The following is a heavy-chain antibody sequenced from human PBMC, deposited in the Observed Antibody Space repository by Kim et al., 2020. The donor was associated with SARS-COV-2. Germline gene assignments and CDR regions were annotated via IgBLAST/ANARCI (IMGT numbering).Heavy chain of an antibody. Sequence: GGSLRLSCAASGFTFSSYGMHWVRQAPGKGLEWVAVIWYDGSNKYYADSVKGRFTISRDNSKNTLYLQMNSLRAEDTAVYYCAKDRRVVAAAGPYFDYWGQGTLVTVSS. CDR3: AKDRRVVAAAGPYFDY. V-gene: IGHV3-33*06. D-gene: IGHD6-13*01. CDR1: GFTFSSYG. J-gene: IGHJ4*02. CDR2: IWYDGSNK.